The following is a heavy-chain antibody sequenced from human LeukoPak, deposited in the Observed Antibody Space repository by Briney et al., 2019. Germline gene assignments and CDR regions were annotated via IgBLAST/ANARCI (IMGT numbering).Heavy chain of an antibody. J-gene: IGHJ4*02. CDR2: IGGSGGDT. Sequence: GGSLRLSCAASGFTFSSYAMSWVRQAPGKGLEWVAVIGGSGGDTFYADSVKGRFTISRDNSKNTLYLQMNNLRAEDTAVYYCAKDQHYYDSSGLTDYWGQGTLVTVSS. CDR3: AKDQHYYDSSGLTDY. D-gene: IGHD3-22*01. V-gene: IGHV3-23*01. CDR1: GFTFSSYA.